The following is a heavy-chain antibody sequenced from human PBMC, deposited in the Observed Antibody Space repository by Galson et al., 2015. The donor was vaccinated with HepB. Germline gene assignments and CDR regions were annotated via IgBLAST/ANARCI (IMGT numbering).Heavy chain of an antibody. V-gene: IGHV5-10-1*01. Sequence: QSGAEVKKPGESLRISCKGSGYSFTTYWISWVRQMPGKGLEWMGRIDPSDSYTNYSPSFHGHVTISADKSISTAYLQWSSLKASDTAMYYCASRQYYYGSGTYYNVSDYWGQGTLVTVSS. D-gene: IGHD3-10*01. CDR2: IDPSDSYT. J-gene: IGHJ4*02. CDR1: GYSFTTYW. CDR3: ASRQYYYGSGTYYNVSDY.